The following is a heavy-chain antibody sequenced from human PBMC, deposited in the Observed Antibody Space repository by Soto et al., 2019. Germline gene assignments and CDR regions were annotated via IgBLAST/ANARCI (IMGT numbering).Heavy chain of an antibody. CDR1: GFTFSSYG. V-gene: IGHV3-33*06. Sequence: PGGSLRLSCAASGFTFSSYGMHWVRQAPGKGLEWVAVIWYDGSNKYYADSVKGRFTISRDNPKNTLYLQMNSLRAEDTAVYYCANARSAAAGPFDYWGQGTLVTVSS. CDR3: ANARSAAAGPFDY. CDR2: IWYDGSNK. J-gene: IGHJ4*02. D-gene: IGHD6-13*01.